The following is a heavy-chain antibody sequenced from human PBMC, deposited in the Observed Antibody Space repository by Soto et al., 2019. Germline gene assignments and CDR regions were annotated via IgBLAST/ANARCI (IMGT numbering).Heavy chain of an antibody. CDR3: ARFWDLRDTAMVLENYYYGMEV. Sequence: GASVKVSCKASGYTFTSYGISWVRQAPGQGLEWMGWISAYNGNTNYAQKLQGRVTMTTDTSTSTAYMGLRSLRSDDTAVYYCARFWDLRDTAMVLENYYYGMEVWGQGTTVTVSS. V-gene: IGHV1-18*01. D-gene: IGHD5-18*01. CDR1: GYTFTSYG. J-gene: IGHJ6*02. CDR2: ISAYNGNT.